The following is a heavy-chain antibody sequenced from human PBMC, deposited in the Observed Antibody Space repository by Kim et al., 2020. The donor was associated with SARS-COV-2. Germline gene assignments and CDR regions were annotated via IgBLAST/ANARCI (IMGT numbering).Heavy chain of an antibody. D-gene: IGHD3-3*01. V-gene: IGHV1-46*01. J-gene: IGHJ3*02. Sequence: ASVKVSCKASGYTFTSYYMHWVRQAPGQGLEWMGIINPSGGSTSYAQKFQGRVTMTRDTSTSTVYMELSSLRSEDTAVYYCARGYDFWSDYHELRGACDIWGQGTMVTVSS. CDR2: INPSGGST. CDR3: ARGYDFWSDYHELRGACDI. CDR1: GYTFTSYY.